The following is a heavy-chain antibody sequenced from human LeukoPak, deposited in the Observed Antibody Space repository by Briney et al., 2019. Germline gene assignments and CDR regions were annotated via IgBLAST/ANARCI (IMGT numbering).Heavy chain of an antibody. V-gene: IGHV1-46*01. CDR2: INPSGGST. Sequence: ASVKVSCKASGYTLTSYGISWVRQAPGQGLEWMGIINPSGGSTSYAQKFQGRVTMTRDTSTSTVYMELSSLRSEDTAVYYCARGYSLDLGFDYWGQGTLVTVSS. CDR1: GYTLTSYG. J-gene: IGHJ4*02. CDR3: ARGYSLDLGFDY. D-gene: IGHD5-12*01.